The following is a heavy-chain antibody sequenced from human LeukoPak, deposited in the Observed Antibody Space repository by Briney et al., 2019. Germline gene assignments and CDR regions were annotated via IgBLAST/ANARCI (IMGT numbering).Heavy chain of an antibody. V-gene: IGHV3-21*01. CDR3: ARGVYGNDAFDI. CDR2: ISSSSSYI. D-gene: IGHD5/OR15-5a*01. CDR1: GSTLSNYW. J-gene: IGHJ3*02. Sequence: GGSLRLSCEASGSTLSNYWITWVRQAPGKGLEWVSSISSSSSYIYYADSVKGRFTISRDNAKNSLYLQMNSLRAEDTAVYYCARGVYGNDAFDIWGQGTMVTVSS.